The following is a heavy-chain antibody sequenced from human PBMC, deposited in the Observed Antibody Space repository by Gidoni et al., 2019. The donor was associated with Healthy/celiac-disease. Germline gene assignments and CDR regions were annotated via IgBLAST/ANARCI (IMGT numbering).Heavy chain of an antibody. CDR3: AREGGLRRIRRFDY. J-gene: IGHJ4*02. D-gene: IGHD5-12*01. Sequence: QVQLQQWGAGLLKPSETLSLTCAVYGGSFSGYYWSWIRQPPGKGLEWIGEINHSGSTNYNPSLKSRVTISVDTSKNQFSLKLSSVTAADTAVYYCAREGGLRRIRRFDYWGQGTLVTVSS. CDR2: INHSGST. CDR1: GGSFSGYY. V-gene: IGHV4-34*01.